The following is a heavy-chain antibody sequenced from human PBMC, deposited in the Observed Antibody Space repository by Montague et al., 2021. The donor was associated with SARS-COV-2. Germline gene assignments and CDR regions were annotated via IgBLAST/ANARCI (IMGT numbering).Heavy chain of an antibody. V-gene: IGHV6-1*01. J-gene: IGHJ4*02. Sequence: CAISGDSVSSNSATWNWIRQSPSRGLEWLGRTYYRSMWTSDYARSVKSRIAINPDTSKNQFSLQLSSVTPEDTALYYCVRGIEAAGSYDYWGQGTLVTVSS. CDR2: TYYRSMWTS. CDR3: VRGIEAAGSYDY. D-gene: IGHD6-13*01. CDR1: GDSVSSNSAT.